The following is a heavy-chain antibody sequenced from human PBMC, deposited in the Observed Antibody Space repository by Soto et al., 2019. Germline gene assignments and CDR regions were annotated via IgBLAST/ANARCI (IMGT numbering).Heavy chain of an antibody. CDR3: AKEDIVVVPAAIDPYYYYGMDV. CDR2: ISGSGGST. D-gene: IGHD2-2*01. J-gene: IGHJ6*02. V-gene: IGHV3-23*01. CDR1: GFTFSSYA. Sequence: GGSLRLSCAASGFTFSSYAMSWVRQAPGKGLEWVSAISGSGGSTYYADSVKGRFTISRDNSKNTLYLQMNSLRAEDTAVYYCAKEDIVVVPAAIDPYYYYGMDVWGQGTTVTV.